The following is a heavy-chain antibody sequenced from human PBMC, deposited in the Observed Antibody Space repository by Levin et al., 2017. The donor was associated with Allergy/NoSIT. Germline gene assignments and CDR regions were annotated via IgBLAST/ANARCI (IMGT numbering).Heavy chain of an antibody. V-gene: IGHV3-66*01. CDR2: IYSGGST. Sequence: GESLKISCAASGFTVSSNYMSWVRQAPGKGLEWVSVIYSGGSTYYADSVKGRFTISRDNSKNTLYLQMNSLRAEDTAVYYCASGDNVVVAAQDAFDIWGQGTMVTVSS. CDR1: GFTVSSNY. J-gene: IGHJ3*02. CDR3: ASGDNVVVAAQDAFDI. D-gene: IGHD2-15*01.